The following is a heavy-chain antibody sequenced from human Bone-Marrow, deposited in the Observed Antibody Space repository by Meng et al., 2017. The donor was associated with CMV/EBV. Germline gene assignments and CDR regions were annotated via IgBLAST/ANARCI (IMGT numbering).Heavy chain of an antibody. V-gene: IGHV4-39*07. Sequence: SETLSLTCTVSGGSLSRSDYYWGWIRQPPGKGLEWIGSIYYSGSTYSNPSLKSRVAISVDISKNQFSLKLSSVTAADTAVYYCARVGCCTNGLCLYPSFFDYWGQGTLVTVSS. J-gene: IGHJ4*02. CDR1: GGSLSRSDYY. D-gene: IGHD2-8*01. CDR3: ARVGCCTNGLCLYPSFFDY. CDR2: IYYSGST.